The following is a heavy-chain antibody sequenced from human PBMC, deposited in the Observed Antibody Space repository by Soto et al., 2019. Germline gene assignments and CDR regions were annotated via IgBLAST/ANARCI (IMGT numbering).Heavy chain of an antibody. V-gene: IGHV4-31*03. J-gene: IGHJ5*02. Sequence: QVQLQESGPGLVKPSQTLSLTCTVSGGSISSGGYYWSWIRQHPGKGLEWIGYIYYSGSTYYNPYLKRRVTISVDTSKNQFSLKLSSVTAADTAVYYCAREGGGYYDSSGYYDGWFDPWGQGTLVTVSS. CDR3: AREGGGYYDSSGYYDGWFDP. D-gene: IGHD3-22*01. CDR2: IYYSGST. CDR1: GGSISSGGYY.